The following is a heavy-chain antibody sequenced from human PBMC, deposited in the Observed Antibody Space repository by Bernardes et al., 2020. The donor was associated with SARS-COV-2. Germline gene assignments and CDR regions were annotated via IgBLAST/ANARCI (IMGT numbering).Heavy chain of an antibody. CDR1: GGSFEGYF. Sequence: ENLSRTCGVSGGSFEGYFWSWIRPSPKKGLEFIGEVIDTGSTNYNPSLKRRVTLSADKSKRQFSLNLSSLTAADNGLYYCARRRIGVTLWFDVWGQGILVTVSS. CDR2: VIDTGST. CDR3: ARRRIGVTLWFDV. J-gene: IGHJ5*02. V-gene: IGHV4-34*12. D-gene: IGHD2-21*02.